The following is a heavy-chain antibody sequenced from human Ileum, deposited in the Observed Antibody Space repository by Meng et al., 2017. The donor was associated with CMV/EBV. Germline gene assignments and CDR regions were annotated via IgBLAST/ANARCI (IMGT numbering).Heavy chain of an antibody. J-gene: IGHJ4*02. Sequence: SVMVSCKASCDTSNSHSMRRLLEVPGQGVEWMGRIIPLVGIPNYIPKFKGKITISADKSTNTAYLKVNSLTSEDTAMYYCARGSQVVAGIEDHYIDYWGQGTLVTVSS. CDR3: ARGSQVVAGIEDHYIDY. CDR2: IIPLVGIP. V-gene: IGHV1-69*04. CDR1: CDTSNSHS. D-gene: IGHD6-19*01.